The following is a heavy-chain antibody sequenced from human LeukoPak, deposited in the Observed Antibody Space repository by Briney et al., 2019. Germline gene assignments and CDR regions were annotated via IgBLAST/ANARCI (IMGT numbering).Heavy chain of an antibody. J-gene: IGHJ6*02. CDR2: IYYSGST. CDR1: GGSISSYY. D-gene: IGHD6-6*01. Sequence: PSETLSLTCTVSGGSISSYYWNWIRQPPGKGLEWIGYIYYSGSTNYNPSLKSRVTISVDTSKNQFSLKLSSVTAADTAVYYCARDEAAPYYSMDVWGQGTTVTVSS. CDR3: ARDEAAPYYSMDV. V-gene: IGHV4-59*01.